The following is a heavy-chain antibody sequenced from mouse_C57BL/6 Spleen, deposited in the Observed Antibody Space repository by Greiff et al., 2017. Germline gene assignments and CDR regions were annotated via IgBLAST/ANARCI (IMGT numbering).Heavy chain of an antibody. J-gene: IGHJ3*01. D-gene: IGHD2-3*01. CDR2: ILPGSGST. V-gene: IGHV1-9*01. CDR1: GYTFTGYW. Sequence: VHLVESRPALMKPGASVTLSCKATGYTFTGYWIEWVKQGPGHGLEWIGEILPGSGSTNYNEKFKGKDTFTAETSSNTAYMQLSSLTTEDSAIYYCAIYDGYYGPFACWGQGTLVTVAA. CDR3: AIYDGYYGPFAC.